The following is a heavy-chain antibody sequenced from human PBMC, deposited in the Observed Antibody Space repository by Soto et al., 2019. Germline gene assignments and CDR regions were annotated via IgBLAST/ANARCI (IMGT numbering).Heavy chain of an antibody. D-gene: IGHD2-15*01. CDR3: ARDRSGIVVVVAAPDWFDP. Sequence: ASVKVSCKASGYTLTNYGISWVRQAPGQGLEWMGWISAYNGNTNYAQKLQGRVTMTTDTSTSTAYMELRSLRSDDTAVYYCARDRSGIVVVVAAPDWFDPWGQGTLVTVSS. CDR1: GYTLTNYG. CDR2: ISAYNGNT. V-gene: IGHV1-18*01. J-gene: IGHJ5*02.